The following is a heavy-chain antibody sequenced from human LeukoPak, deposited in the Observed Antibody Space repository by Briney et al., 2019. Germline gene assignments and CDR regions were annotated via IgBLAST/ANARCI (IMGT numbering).Heavy chain of an antibody. V-gene: IGHV4-34*01. J-gene: IGHJ4*02. D-gene: IGHD3-3*01. CDR1: GGSFSGYY. CDR3: ARAEWFKSYHGGSYFDY. CDR2: INHSGST. Sequence: PSETLSLTCAVYGGSFSGYYWSWIRQPPGKGLEGIGEINHSGSTNYNPSLKSRVTISVDTSKNHFSLKLSSVTAADTAVYYCARAEWFKSYHGGSYFDYWGQGTLVTVSS.